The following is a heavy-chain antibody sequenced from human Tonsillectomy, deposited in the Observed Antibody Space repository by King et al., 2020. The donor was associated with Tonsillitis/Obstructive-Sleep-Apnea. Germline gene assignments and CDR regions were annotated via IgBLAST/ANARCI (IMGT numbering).Heavy chain of an antibody. CDR2: MSYDGSNK. D-gene: IGHD3-10*01. J-gene: IGHJ4*02. CDR3: ARPNMVRGVIGGDYFDY. CDR1: GFTFSSYA. V-gene: IGHV3-30*04. Sequence: QLVESGGGVVQPGRSLRLSCAASGFTFSSYAMHWVRQAPGKGLEWVAVMSYDGSNKYYADSVKGRFTISRDNPKNTLYLQMNSLRAEDTAEYYCARPNMVRGVIGGDYFDYWGQGTLVTVSS.